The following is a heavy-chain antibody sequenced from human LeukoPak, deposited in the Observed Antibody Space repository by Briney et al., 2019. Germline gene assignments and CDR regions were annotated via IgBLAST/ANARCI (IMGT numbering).Heavy chain of an antibody. CDR3: ARTKKSITIFGLGPGYFDY. Sequence: SVKVSCKASGGTFSSYAISWVRQAPGQGLEWMGGIIPIFGTANYAQKFQGRVTITADESTSTAYMELSSLRSEDTAVYYCARTKKSITIFGLGPGYFDYWGQGTLVTVSS. CDR2: IIPIFGTA. CDR1: GGTFSSYA. D-gene: IGHD3-3*01. V-gene: IGHV1-69*01. J-gene: IGHJ4*02.